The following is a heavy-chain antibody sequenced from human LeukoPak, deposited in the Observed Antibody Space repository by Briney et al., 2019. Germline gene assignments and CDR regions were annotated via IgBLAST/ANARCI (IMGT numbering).Heavy chain of an antibody. CDR1: AFGFSSYS. J-gene: IGHJ4*02. Sequence: GGSLRLSCAASAFGFSSYSMNWVRQAPGKGLEWVSYISSTGSTIYYADSVKGRFTISRDNAKNSLYLQMNSLRAEDTAVYYCASTRIGRYFDYWGQGTLVTVSS. CDR2: ISSTGSTI. CDR3: ASTRIGRYFDY. V-gene: IGHV3-48*04. D-gene: IGHD1-26*01.